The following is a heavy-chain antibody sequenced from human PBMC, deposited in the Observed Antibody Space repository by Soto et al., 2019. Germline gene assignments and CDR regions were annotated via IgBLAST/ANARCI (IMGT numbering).Heavy chain of an antibody. V-gene: IGHV3-7*01. D-gene: IGHD3-3*01. CDR2: IKQDGSEK. CDR3: ARDQGIYDFWGGWSLGWFDH. CDR1: GFTFSSYW. Sequence: GGSLRLSCAASGFTFSSYWMSWVRQAPGKGLEWVANIKQDGSEKYYVDSVKGRFTISRDNAKNSQYLQMNSLRAEDTAVYYCARDQGIYDFWGGWSLGWFDHWGQGTLVTVSS. J-gene: IGHJ5*02.